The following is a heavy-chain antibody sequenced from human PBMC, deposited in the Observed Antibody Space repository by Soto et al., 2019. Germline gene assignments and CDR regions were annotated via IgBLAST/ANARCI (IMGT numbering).Heavy chain of an antibody. V-gene: IGHV3-30*18. CDR1: GFTFSSYG. J-gene: IGHJ2*01. Sequence: PGGSLRLSCAASGFTFSSYGIHWVRQAPGKGLEWVAVISYDGSNKFYADSVKGRFTISRDNSKNTLYLQMNSLRAEDTAVYYCAKDSGTYWYFDLWGRGTLVTVSS. CDR3: AKDSGTYWYFDL. D-gene: IGHD3-10*01. CDR2: ISYDGSNK.